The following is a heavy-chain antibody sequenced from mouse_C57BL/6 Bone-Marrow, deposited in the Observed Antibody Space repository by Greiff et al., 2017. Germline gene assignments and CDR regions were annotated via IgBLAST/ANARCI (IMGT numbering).Heavy chain of an antibody. D-gene: IGHD1-1*01. Sequence: QVQLKQPGAELVKPGASVKMSCKASGYTFTSYWITWVKQRPGQGLEWIGDIYPGSGSTNYNEKFKSKATLTVDTSSSTAYMQLSSLTSEDSAVYYCARRGVYYYGSSLMDYWGQGTSVTVSS. J-gene: IGHJ4*01. CDR1: GYTFTSYW. CDR3: ARRGVYYYGSSLMDY. V-gene: IGHV1-55*01. CDR2: IYPGSGST.